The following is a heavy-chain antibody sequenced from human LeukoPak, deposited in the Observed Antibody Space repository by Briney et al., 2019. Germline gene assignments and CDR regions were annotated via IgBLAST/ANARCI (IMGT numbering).Heavy chain of an antibody. J-gene: IGHJ3*02. CDR3: AREADPDAFDI. V-gene: IGHV1-46*01. CDR1: GYTFTSYY. Sequence: ASVKVSCKASGYTFTSYYMHWVRQAPGQGLEWMGIINPSGGSTSYAQKFQGRVTMTRDMSTSTVYMELSRLRSDDTAVYYCAREADPDAFDIWGQGTMVTVSS. CDR2: INPSGGST. D-gene: IGHD6-19*01.